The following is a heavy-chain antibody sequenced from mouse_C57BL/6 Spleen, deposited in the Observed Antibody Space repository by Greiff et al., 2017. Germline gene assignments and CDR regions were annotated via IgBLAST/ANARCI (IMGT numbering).Heavy chain of an antibody. Sequence: EVQLQQSGPELVKPGASVKISCKASGYTFTDYYMNWVKQSHGKSLEWIGDINPNNGGTSYNQKFKGKATLTVDKSSSTAYMELRSLTSEDSAVYYCARGGGYLTFIFDYWGQGTTLTVSS. CDR3: ARGGGYLTFIFDY. CDR2: INPNNGGT. D-gene: IGHD2-2*01. CDR1: GYTFTDYY. V-gene: IGHV1-26*01. J-gene: IGHJ2*01.